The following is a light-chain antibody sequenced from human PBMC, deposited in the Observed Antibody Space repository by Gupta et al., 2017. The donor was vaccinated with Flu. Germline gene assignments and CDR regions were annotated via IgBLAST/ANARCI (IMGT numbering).Light chain of an antibody. CDR1: KRSSRY. CDR3: QQHTSCLQLT. Sequence: AILLSSSGEKGTPICWARKRSSRYLDWCIHKQHQGPTLLIHDAAYRARGITARFSGSGSGKEVSITISSRVQEDFAVSYYQQHTSCLQLTFGRGTKLEIK. CDR2: DAA. V-gene: IGKV3-11*01. J-gene: IGKJ4*01.